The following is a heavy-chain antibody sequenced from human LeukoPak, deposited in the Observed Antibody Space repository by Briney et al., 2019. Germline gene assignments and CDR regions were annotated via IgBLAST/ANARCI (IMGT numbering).Heavy chain of an antibody. D-gene: IGHD3-22*01. J-gene: IGHJ4*02. CDR1: GGSFSGYY. Sequence: SETLSLTCAVYGGSFSGYYWSWIRQPPGKGLEWIGEINHSGSTNYNPSLKSRVTISVDTSKNQFSLKLSSVTAADTAVYYCARAGTRPSGYDYWGQGTLVTVSS. V-gene: IGHV4-34*01. CDR3: ARAGTRPSGYDY. CDR2: INHSGST.